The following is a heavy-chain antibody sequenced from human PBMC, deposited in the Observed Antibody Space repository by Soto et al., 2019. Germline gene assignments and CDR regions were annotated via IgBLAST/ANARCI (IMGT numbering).Heavy chain of an antibody. D-gene: IGHD3-10*01. V-gene: IGHV4-30-2*01. CDR3: ARVGYYGSGKALDY. CDR2: IYHSGST. CDR1: GGSISGGGYS. J-gene: IGHJ4*02. Sequence: PSETLSLTCAVSGGSISGGGYSWSWIRQPPGKGLEWIGYIYHSGSTYYNPSLKSRVTISVDRSKNQFSLKLSSVTAADTAVYYCARVGYYGSGKALDYWGQGTLVTVSS.